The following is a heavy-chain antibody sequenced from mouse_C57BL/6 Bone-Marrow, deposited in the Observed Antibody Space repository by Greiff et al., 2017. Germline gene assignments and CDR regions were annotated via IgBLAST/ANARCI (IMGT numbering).Heavy chain of an antibody. Sequence: EVKLQESGPELVKPGASVKISCKASGYSFTDYNMTWVKQSNGKSLEWIGVINPNYGTTSYNQKFKGKATLTVDQSSSTGYMQLNSLTSEDSAVYYCAREGDYAWFAYWGQGTLVTVSA. CDR1: GYSFTDYN. D-gene: IGHD1-1*02. J-gene: IGHJ3*01. V-gene: IGHV1-39*01. CDR3: AREGDYAWFAY. CDR2: INPNYGTT.